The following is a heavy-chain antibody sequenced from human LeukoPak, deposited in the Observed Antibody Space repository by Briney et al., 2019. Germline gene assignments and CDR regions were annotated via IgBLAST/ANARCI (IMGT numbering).Heavy chain of an antibody. CDR2: IYYGGST. CDR3: AREGLVRTFDI. J-gene: IGHJ3*02. V-gene: IGHV4-30-4*08. Sequence: PSETLSLTCTVSGGSISSGDYYWSWIRQPPGKGLEWIGYIYYGGSTYYNPSLKSRVTISVDTSKNQFSLKLSSVTAADTAVYCCAREGLVRTFDIWGQGTMVTVSS. CDR1: GGSISSGDYY. D-gene: IGHD2-21*01.